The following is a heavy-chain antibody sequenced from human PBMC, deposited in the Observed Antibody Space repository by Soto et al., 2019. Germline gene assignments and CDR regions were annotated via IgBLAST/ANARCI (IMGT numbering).Heavy chain of an antibody. CDR1: GFSFINAW. Sequence: LRLSCAASGFSFINAWMSWVRQLPGKRLEWVGHIKSKTDGGTADYAAPVKGRFTISRDDSKNTLYLQMNSLKTEDTAMFYCTTLNYGVDVWGQGTTVTVSS. CDR3: TTLNYGVDV. CDR2: IKSKTDGGTA. V-gene: IGHV3-15*01. J-gene: IGHJ6*02.